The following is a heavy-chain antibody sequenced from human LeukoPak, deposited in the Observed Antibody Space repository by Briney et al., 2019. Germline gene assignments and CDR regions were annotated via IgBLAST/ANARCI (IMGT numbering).Heavy chain of an antibody. CDR3: ARLRIRGY. CDR2: INHSGST. Sequence: SETLSLTCAVYGGSFSGYYWSWIRQPPGKGLEWIGEINHSGSTNYNPSLKSRVTISVDTSKNQFSLKLGSVTAADTAVYYCARLRIRGYWGQGTLVTVSS. J-gene: IGHJ4*02. D-gene: IGHD5-18*01. V-gene: IGHV4-34*01. CDR1: GGSFSGYY.